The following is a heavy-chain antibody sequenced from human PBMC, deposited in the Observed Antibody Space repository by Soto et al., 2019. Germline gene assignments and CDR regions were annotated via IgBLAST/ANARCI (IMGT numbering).Heavy chain of an antibody. CDR1: GFTFDDYA. Sequence: EMQLVESGGGLVQPGMSLRLSCAASGFTFDDYAMYWVRQVPGKGLEWGSGISWNSGRIGYADSVKGRFNISRDNAKNSLYLQMNSLRPEDTALYYCTKARLWGGDGYNSYYYNAMHVWGQGTTVTVSS. CDR3: TKARLWGGDGYNSYYYNAMHV. J-gene: IGHJ6*02. V-gene: IGHV3-9*01. D-gene: IGHD3-16*01. CDR2: ISWNSGRI.